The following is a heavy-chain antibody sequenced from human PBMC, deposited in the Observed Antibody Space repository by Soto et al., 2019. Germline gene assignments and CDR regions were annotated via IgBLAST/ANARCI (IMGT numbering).Heavy chain of an antibody. CDR3: ARGPYSSSWYYYDSSGYYSTGWFDP. CDR2: IYHSGST. J-gene: IGHJ5*02. V-gene: IGHV4-4*02. D-gene: IGHD3-22*01. Sequence: SETLSLTCAVSGGSISSSNWWSWVRQPPGKGLEWIGEIYHSGSTNYNPSLKSRVTISVDKSKNQFSLKLSSVTAADTAVYYCARGPYSSSWYYYDSSGYYSTGWFDPWGQGTLVTVS. CDR1: GGSISSSNW.